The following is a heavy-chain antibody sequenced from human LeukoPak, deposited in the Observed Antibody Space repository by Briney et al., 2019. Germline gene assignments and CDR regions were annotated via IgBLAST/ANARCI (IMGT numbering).Heavy chain of an antibody. D-gene: IGHD6-19*01. Sequence: GGSLKLSCAVSGFTFSGSAMHWVRQASGKGLEWIGRIRGKANSYATAYAASLKGRSTISRDDSQNTAYLQMNSLKTEDTAVYYCTTVAGDYYYYGMDVWGQGTTVTVSS. J-gene: IGHJ6*02. CDR3: TTVAGDYYYYGMDV. V-gene: IGHV3-73*01. CDR2: IRGKANSYAT. CDR1: GFTFSGSA.